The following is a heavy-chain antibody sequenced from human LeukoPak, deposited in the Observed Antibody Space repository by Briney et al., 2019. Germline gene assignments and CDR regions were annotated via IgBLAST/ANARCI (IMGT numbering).Heavy chain of an antibody. CDR3: ARGDGTYPTPARKTTVVTLDY. V-gene: IGHV4-59*01. CDR1: GCFIRSYF. CDR2: MYYCGST. Sequence: PAETLSLTCIVCGCFIRSYFWRWLRQPGGKGRAWMGYMYYCGSTNYNPPLQRRVTISLDTSKNQFSLKLSSVTAAETAVYYCARGDGTYPTPARKTTVVTLDYWGQGTLVTVSS. J-gene: IGHJ4*02. D-gene: IGHD4-23*01.